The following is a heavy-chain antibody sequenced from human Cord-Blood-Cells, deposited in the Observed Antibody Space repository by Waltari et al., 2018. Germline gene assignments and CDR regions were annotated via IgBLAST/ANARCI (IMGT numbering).Heavy chain of an antibody. Sequence: QVQLVQSGAEVKKPGASVKVSCKVSGYTLPELSIPWVRQAPGKGLEWMGGFDPEDGETIYAQEFQGRVTMTEDTSTDTAYMELSSLRSEDTAVYYCATGAVRWRWFDPWGQGTLVTVSS. CDR1: GYTLPELS. V-gene: IGHV1-24*01. CDR2: FDPEDGET. D-gene: IGHD3-10*01. J-gene: IGHJ5*02. CDR3: ATGAVRWRWFDP.